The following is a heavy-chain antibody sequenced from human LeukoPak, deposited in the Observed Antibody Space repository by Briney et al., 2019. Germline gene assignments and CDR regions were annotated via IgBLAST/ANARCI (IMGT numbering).Heavy chain of an antibody. CDR3: ARVGGH. CDR1: GFTFSSYG. D-gene: IGHD3-10*01. Sequence: GGSLRLSCAASGFTFSSYGMHWVRQAPGKGLEWVAFIHYDGANEYYADSVKGRFTISRDNFKNTLSLQMNGLRVEDTALYYCARVGGHWGHGTLVTVSS. J-gene: IGHJ4*01. V-gene: IGHV3-30*02. CDR2: IHYDGANE.